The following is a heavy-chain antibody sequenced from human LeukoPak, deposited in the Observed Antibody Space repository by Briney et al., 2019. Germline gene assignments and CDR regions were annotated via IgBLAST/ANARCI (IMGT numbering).Heavy chain of an antibody. CDR1: GFTFSSYA. CDR3: ARSLILTGYCLDY. CDR2: ISYDGSNK. D-gene: IGHD3-9*01. V-gene: IGHV3-30-3*01. J-gene: IGHJ4*02. Sequence: GGSLRLSCAASGFTFSSYAMHWVRQAPGKGLEWVAVISYDGSNKYYADSVKGRFTISRDNSKNTLYLQMNSLRAEDTAVYYCARSLILTGYCLDYWGQGTLVTVSS.